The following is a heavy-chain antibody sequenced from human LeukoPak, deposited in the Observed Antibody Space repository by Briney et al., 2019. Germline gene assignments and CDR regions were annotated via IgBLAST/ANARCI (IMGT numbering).Heavy chain of an antibody. J-gene: IGHJ4*02. D-gene: IGHD6-19*01. CDR2: MYLGGTT. Sequence: SETLSLTCIVSVGSISSLNLWSWLRQPPGKGLEWIGEMYLGGTTNFNPSLKSRVTILIDKSKNQLSLQLTSVTAADTAVYYCAGLEGRYSTDWFYFFDYWGQGALVTVSS. V-gene: IGHV4-4*02. CDR1: VGSISSLNL. CDR3: AGLEGRYSTDWFYFFDY.